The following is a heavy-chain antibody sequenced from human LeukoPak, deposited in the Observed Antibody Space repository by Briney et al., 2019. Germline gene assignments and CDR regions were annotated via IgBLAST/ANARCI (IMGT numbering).Heavy chain of an antibody. J-gene: IGHJ4*02. CDR3: ARAVSYGTAAYDY. Sequence: GASVKVSCKASGYTFTGYYMHWVRQAPGQGLEWMGWINPNSGGTNYARKFQGWVTMTRDTSISTAYMELSRLRSDDTAVYYCARAVSYGTAAYDYWGQGTLVTVSS. D-gene: IGHD1-26*01. CDR1: GYTFTGYY. V-gene: IGHV1-2*04. CDR2: INPNSGGT.